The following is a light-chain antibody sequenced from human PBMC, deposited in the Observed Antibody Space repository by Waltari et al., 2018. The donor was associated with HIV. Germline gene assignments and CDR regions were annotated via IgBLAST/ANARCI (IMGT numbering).Light chain of an antibody. CDR1: QSVSTY. V-gene: IGKV3-11*01. CDR3: QQGNSWPSIT. J-gene: IGKJ5*01. CDR2: DAS. Sequence: EIVLTQSPATLSLSPGERATLSCRASQSVSTYLAWYQQKPGQAPRLLIYDASNRATGIPARFSGSGSETDFTLLISSLEPEDFAVYYCQQGNSWPSITFGQRTRLDIK.